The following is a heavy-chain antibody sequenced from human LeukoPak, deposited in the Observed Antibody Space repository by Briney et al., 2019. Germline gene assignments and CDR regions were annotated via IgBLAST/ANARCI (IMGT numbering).Heavy chain of an antibody. D-gene: IGHD3-22*01. CDR3: ARLWSAYDSSGYRREDFDY. J-gene: IGHJ4*02. CDR1: GGSIGNSRYY. CDR2: IYYSGST. V-gene: IGHV4-39*01. Sequence: SETLSLTCTVSGGSIGNSRYYWAWIRQPPGKGLEWIGTIYYSGSTYYNPSLKSRVTISVDTSKNQFSLKLSSVTAADTAVFYCARLWSAYDSSGYRREDFDYWGQGTLVTVSS.